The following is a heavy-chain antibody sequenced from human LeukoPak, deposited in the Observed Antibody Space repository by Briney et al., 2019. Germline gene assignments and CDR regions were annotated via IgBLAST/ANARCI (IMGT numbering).Heavy chain of an antibody. J-gene: IGHJ4*02. CDR1: GYTFTSYG. CDR3: ARDPGDGYNYAPLDY. Sequence: ASVKVSCKASGYTFTSYGISWVRQAPGQGLEWMGGIIPIFGTANYAQKFQGRVTITADESTSTAYMELSSLRSEDTAVYYCARDPGDGYNYAPLDYWGQGTLVTVSS. V-gene: IGHV1-69*13. CDR2: IIPIFGTA. D-gene: IGHD5-24*01.